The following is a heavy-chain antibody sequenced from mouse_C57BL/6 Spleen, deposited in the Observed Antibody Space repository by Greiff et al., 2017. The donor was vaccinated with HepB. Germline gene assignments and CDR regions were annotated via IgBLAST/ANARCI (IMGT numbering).Heavy chain of an antibody. CDR2: IYWDDDK. D-gene: IGHD2-5*01. CDR3: ARPYSNYLGWYFDV. V-gene: IGHV8-12*01. Sequence: QVQLKESGPGILQSSQTLSLTCSFSGFSLSTSGMGVSWIRQPSGKGLEWLAHIYWDDDKRYNPSLKSRLTISKDTSRNQVFLKITSVDTADTATYYCARPYSNYLGWYFDVWGTGTTVTVSS. CDR1: GFSLSTSGMG. J-gene: IGHJ1*03.